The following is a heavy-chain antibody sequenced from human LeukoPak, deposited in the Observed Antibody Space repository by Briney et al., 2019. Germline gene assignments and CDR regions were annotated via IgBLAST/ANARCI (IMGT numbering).Heavy chain of an antibody. CDR1: GYTFTAYY. CDR3: ARDKGTLGGGS. V-gene: IGHV1-2*02. CDR2: INPNSGGT. Sequence: GSSVKVSCKASGYTFTAYYIQWVRQAPGQGLEWMGLINPNSGGTNYAQTFQGRVTMTRDASISTAYMELSKPTSDDAAVYYCARDKGTLGGGSWGPGTLVTVSS. D-gene: IGHD3-16*01. J-gene: IGHJ5*02.